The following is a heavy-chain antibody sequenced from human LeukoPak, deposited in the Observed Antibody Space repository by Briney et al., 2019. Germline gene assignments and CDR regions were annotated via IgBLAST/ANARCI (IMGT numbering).Heavy chain of an antibody. CDR3: ARDRGGNDFWSGYYSNWFDP. J-gene: IGHJ5*02. D-gene: IGHD3-3*01. Sequence: PGGSLRLSCSASGFTFSTYSMNWVRQTPGKGLEWVSYISSSGNTIYYADSVRGRFTISRDNAKNSLYLQMSSLRAEDTAVYYCARDRGGNDFWSGYYSNWFDPWGQGTLVTVSS. CDR2: ISSSGNTI. CDR1: GFTFSTYS. V-gene: IGHV3-48*04.